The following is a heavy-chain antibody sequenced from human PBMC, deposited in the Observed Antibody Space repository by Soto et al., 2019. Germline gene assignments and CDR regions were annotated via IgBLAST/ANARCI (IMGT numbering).Heavy chain of an antibody. CDR2: ISAYNGNT. J-gene: IGHJ5*01. Sequence: QVQLVQSGAEVKKPGASVKVSCKASGYTFTSYGINWVRQAPGQGLEWMGWISAYNGNTHYAQQRRGRXTXTXXPSTSKADMELRSLRSDDTAVYCCARVQRGYDFASWGQGTLVTVSS. CDR1: GYTFTSYG. D-gene: IGHD5-12*01. CDR3: ARVQRGYDFAS. V-gene: IGHV1-18*01.